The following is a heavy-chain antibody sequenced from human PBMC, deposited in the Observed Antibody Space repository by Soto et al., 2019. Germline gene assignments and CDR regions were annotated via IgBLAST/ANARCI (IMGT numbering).Heavy chain of an antibody. J-gene: IGHJ4*02. CDR1: GFTFSFYT. Sequence: VQLVESGGDVVQPGRSLRLSCVASGFTFSFYTMHWVRQAPGKGLEWVAGISNDGDNEYYRDSVKGRFTISRDNSKDXXYLRMNSLTSEDTGVYFCASETDDHRFNGGYYFEYWGQGALVAVSP. D-gene: IGHD6-25*01. V-gene: IGHV3-30*03. CDR2: ISNDGDNE. CDR3: ASETDDHRFNGGYYFEY.